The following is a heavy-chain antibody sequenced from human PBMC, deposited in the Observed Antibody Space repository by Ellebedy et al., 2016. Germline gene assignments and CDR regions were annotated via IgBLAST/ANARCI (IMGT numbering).Heavy chain of an antibody. V-gene: IGHV1-2*06. CDR3: AKDNYGVDV. J-gene: IGHJ6*02. CDR1: GFTFTAYH. CDR2: INPTSGRT. D-gene: IGHD3-10*01. Sequence: ASVKVSXXTSGFTFTAYHIHWVRQAPGQGLEWMGRINPTSGRTNYPQRFQDRVILTRDTSITTAYMELPGLRADDTAVYYCAKDNYGVDVWGQGTTVIVSS.